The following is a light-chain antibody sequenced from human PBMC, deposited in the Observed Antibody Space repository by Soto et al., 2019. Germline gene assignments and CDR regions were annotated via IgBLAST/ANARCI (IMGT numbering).Light chain of an antibody. CDR3: QQYYSTPSIT. V-gene: IGKV4-1*01. J-gene: IGKJ5*01. CDR2: WAS. CDR1: QSVLYSSNNKNY. Sequence: DIVMTQSPDSLAVSLCERATIHCNSGQSVLYSSNNKNYLAWYQKKPGQPPKLLVYWASTRESGVPDRFSGSGSGTDLTLTISSLQAEDVAVYYCQQYYSTPSITFGQGTRLEI.